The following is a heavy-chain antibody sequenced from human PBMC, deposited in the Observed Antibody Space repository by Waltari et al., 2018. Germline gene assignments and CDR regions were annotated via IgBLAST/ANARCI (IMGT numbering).Heavy chain of an antibody. Sequence: VQLQQWGAGLLKPSETLSLTCAVYGGSFSGYYWSWIRQPPGKGLEWIGEINHSGSTNYNPSLKSRVTISVDTSKNQFSLKLSSVTAADTAVYYCAGYSDYYYYMDVWGKGTTVTVSS. J-gene: IGHJ6*03. CDR3: AGYSDYYYYMDV. CDR2: INHSGST. CDR1: GGSFSGYY. D-gene: IGHD5-12*01. V-gene: IGHV4-34*01.